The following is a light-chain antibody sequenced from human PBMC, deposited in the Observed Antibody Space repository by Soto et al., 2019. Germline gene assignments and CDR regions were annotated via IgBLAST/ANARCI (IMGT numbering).Light chain of an antibody. CDR1: QSISSW. V-gene: IGKV1-5*03. J-gene: IGKJ2*01. Sequence: DIQMTQSPSTLSTFVGDRVTITCRASQSISSWLAWYQQKPGKAPKLLIYKASSLESGVPSSFSGSGSGTEFTLTISGLRPDDFAAYYCQQYYIYYTFGHGTKLEIK. CDR3: QQYYIYYT. CDR2: KAS.